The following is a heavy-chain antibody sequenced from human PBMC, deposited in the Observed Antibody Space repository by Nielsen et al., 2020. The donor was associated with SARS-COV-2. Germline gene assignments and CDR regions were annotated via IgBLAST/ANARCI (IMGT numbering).Heavy chain of an antibody. CDR1: GFIVIDSY. CDR3: AREGRKLPLDY. J-gene: IGHJ4*02. Sequence: GESLKISCAASGFIVIDSYMSWIRQTPGKGLEWVSYISSSGYTNYVDSVKGRFTISRDNARNSVYLQMNSLRAEDTAVYYCAREGRKLPLDYWGQGTLVTVSS. CDR2: ISSSGYT. V-gene: IGHV3-11*05. D-gene: IGHD5-24*01.